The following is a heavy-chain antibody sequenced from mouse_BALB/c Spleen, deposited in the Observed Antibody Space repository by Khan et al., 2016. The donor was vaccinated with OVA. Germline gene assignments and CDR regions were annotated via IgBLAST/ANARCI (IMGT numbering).Heavy chain of an antibody. D-gene: IGHD2-10*01. CDR2: INTYTGEP. CDR1: GHTFTKYG. CDR3: ARPPYFSYVMDN. Sequence: QIQLVQSGPELKKPGDTVKISCKASGHTFTKYGMNWVKQAPGKGLKWMGWINTYTGEPTYADDFNGRFAFSLETSASTAYLQINNLKNEDTATYFCARPPYFSYVMDNWGQGTSVTVSS. J-gene: IGHJ4*01. V-gene: IGHV9-3-1*01.